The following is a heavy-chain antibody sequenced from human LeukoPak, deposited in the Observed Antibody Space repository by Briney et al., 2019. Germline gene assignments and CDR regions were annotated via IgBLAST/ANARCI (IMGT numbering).Heavy chain of an antibody. J-gene: IGHJ3*02. Sequence: KTSETLSLTCTVSGGSISSYYWSWIRQPPGKGLEWIGYIYYSGSTNYNPSLKSRVTISVDTSKNQFSLKLSSVTAADTAVYYCARERGDYYGSGRSFDIWGQGTMVTVSS. CDR2: IYYSGST. V-gene: IGHV4-59*12. D-gene: IGHD3-10*01. CDR3: ARERGDYYGSGRSFDI. CDR1: GGSISSYY.